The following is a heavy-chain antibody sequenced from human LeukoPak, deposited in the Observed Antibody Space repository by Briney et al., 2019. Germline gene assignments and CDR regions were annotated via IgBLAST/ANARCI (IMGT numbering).Heavy chain of an antibody. Sequence: SVTLSLTCTVSGGSISSYYWSWIRQPEGKGLVWSGRIFSSGSTNYNPSLTSRVTMSVDTSRNQFSLKVRSVTAADTAIYYCARGTWIDNWFDFWGQGILVTVSS. D-gene: IGHD1-1*01. V-gene: IGHV4-4*07. CDR3: ARGTWIDNWFDF. CDR1: GGSISSYY. CDR2: IFSSGST. J-gene: IGHJ5*01.